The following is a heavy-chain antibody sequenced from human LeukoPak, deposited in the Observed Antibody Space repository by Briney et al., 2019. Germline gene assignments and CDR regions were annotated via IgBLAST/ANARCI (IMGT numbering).Heavy chain of an antibody. J-gene: IGHJ6*03. Sequence: PGGSLRLSCAASGFTFSSYGIHWVRQAPGKGLDWVAFIHYDGSNKYYADSVKGRFTISRDNSKNTLYLQMNSLRADDTAVYFCAKGWYYYGSGSSYYMAVWGKGTTVTISS. D-gene: IGHD3-10*01. V-gene: IGHV3-30*02. CDR1: GFTFSSYG. CDR3: AKGWYYYGSGSSYYMAV. CDR2: IHYDGSNK.